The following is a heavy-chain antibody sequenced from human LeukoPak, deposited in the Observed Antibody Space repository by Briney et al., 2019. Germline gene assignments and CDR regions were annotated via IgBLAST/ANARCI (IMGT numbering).Heavy chain of an antibody. J-gene: IGHJ5*02. CDR2: IIPILGIA. CDR3: ARDILLEVARNNWFDP. V-gene: IGHV1-69*04. Sequence: GASVKVSCKASGGTFSSYAISWVRQAPGQGLEWMGRIIPILGIANYAQKFQGRVTITADKSTSTAYMELSSLRSEDTAVYYCARDILLEVARNNWFDPWGQGTLVTVSS. D-gene: IGHD1-1*01. CDR1: GGTFSSYA.